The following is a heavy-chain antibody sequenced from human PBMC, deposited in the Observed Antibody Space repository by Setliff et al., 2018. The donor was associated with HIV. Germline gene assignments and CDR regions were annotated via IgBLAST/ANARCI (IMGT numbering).Heavy chain of an antibody. CDR2: INPNSSDT. V-gene: IGHV1-2*02. CDR1: GGTFSNYA. Sequence: ASVKVSCKASGGTFSNYAFSWVRQAPGQGLEWMGWINPNSSDTNYAQKFQGRVTMTRDTSISTAYMGLSRLRSDDTAVYYCARRVPPIPSGDLDYWGQGTLVTVSS. CDR3: ARRVPPIPSGDLDY. D-gene: IGHD4-17*01. J-gene: IGHJ4*02.